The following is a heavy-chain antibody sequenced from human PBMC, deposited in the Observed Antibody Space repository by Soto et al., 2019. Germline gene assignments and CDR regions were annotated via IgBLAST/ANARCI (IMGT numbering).Heavy chain of an antibody. CDR1: AFTFSDYG. J-gene: IGHJ4*02. Sequence: GGSLRLSCAASAFTFSDYGMSWVRQAPGKGLEWVSAISSGGSTFFADSVKGRFTISRDNSKSTLYPQMNNLRAEDTAVYYCAKENSGYEKWGQGTLVTVSS. CDR3: AKENSGYEK. V-gene: IGHV3-23*01. D-gene: IGHD5-12*01. CDR2: ISSGGST.